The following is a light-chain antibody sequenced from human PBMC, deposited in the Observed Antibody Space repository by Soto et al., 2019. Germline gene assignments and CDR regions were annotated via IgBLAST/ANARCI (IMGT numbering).Light chain of an antibody. J-gene: IGLJ1*01. V-gene: IGLV2-14*01. Sequence: QSALTQPASVSGSLVQSITISCTGTSSDVSGYNYVSWYQQHPAKAPKLMIYEVNNRPSGVSNRFSGSKSGNTASLNISGLQAEDEADYYCSSYTSSSPFVFGTGTKVTV. CDR2: EVN. CDR3: SSYTSSSPFV. CDR1: SSDVSGYNY.